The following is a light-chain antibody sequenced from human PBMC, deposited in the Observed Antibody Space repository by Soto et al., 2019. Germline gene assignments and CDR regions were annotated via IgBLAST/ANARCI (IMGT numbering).Light chain of an antibody. CDR3: QQYNSYSPEWT. CDR2: KAS. V-gene: IGKV1-5*03. Sequence: GDRVTITCRASQTISSWLAWYQQKPGKAPKLLIYKASTLESGVPSRFSGSGSGTEFTLTISSLQPDDFASYYCQQYNSYSPEWTFGQGTKVDIK. J-gene: IGKJ1*01. CDR1: QTISSW.